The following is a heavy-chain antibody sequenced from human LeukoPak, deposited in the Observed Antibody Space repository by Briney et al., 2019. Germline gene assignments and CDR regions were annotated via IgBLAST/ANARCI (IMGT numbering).Heavy chain of an antibody. D-gene: IGHD4-17*01. CDR1: GFTFSSYA. CDR2: INRDGSTI. V-gene: IGHV3-74*01. Sequence: GGSLRLSCAASGFTFSSYAMSWVRQAPGEGLVWVSRINRDGSTINYADSVKGRFTISRDNAKNTLYLQMNSLRAEDTAVYYCAKAFRTTVTTGYWGQGTLVTVSS. J-gene: IGHJ4*02. CDR3: AKAFRTTVTTGY.